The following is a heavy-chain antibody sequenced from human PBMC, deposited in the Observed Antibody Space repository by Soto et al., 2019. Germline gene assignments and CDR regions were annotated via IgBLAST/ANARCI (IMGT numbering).Heavy chain of an antibody. CDR1: GGTFSSYA. J-gene: IGHJ5*02. Sequence: GSAVKVACKASGGTFSSYAISWVRQAPGQGREWMGGIIPIFGTANYAQKFQGRVTITADESTSTAYMELSSLRSEDTAVYYCARHLALSSGLGPHNWFDPWGQGTLVTVSS. D-gene: IGHD3-10*01. V-gene: IGHV1-69*13. CDR3: ARHLALSSGLGPHNWFDP. CDR2: IIPIFGTA.